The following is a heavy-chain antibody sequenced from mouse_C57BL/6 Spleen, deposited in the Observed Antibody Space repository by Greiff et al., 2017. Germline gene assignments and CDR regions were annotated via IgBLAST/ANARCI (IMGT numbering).Heavy chain of an antibody. CDR3: ARHEDGSSYLDY. CDR1: GFTFSSYT. D-gene: IGHD1-1*01. J-gene: IGHJ2*01. Sequence: DVKLVESGGGLVKPGGSLKLSCAASGFTFSSYTMSWVRQTPEKRLEWVATISGGGGNTYYPDSVKGRFTISRDNAKHTLYLQMSSLRSEDNAVYYCARHEDGSSYLDYWGQGSTLTVSS. CDR2: ISGGGGNT. V-gene: IGHV5-9*04.